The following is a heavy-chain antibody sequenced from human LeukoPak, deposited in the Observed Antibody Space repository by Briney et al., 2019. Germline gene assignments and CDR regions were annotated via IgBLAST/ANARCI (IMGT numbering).Heavy chain of an antibody. D-gene: IGHD2-2*01. CDR3: ARANCSSTSCQVDY. J-gene: IGHJ4*02. V-gene: IGHV3-20*04. Sequence: GGSLRLSCAASGFTFDDYGMSWVRQAPGKGLEWVSGTNWNGGSTGYADSVKGRFTISRDNAKNSLYLQMNSLRAEDTALYYCARANCSSTSCQVDYWGQGTLVTVSS. CDR2: TNWNGGST. CDR1: GFTFDDYG.